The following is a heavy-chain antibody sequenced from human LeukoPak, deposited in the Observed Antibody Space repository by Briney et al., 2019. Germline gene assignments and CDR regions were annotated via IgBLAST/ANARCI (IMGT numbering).Heavy chain of an antibody. CDR3: ARDFYGDYALSAFDI. V-gene: IGHV3-7*01. D-gene: IGHD4-17*01. CDR1: GFTFSDYW. J-gene: IGHJ3*02. CDR2: IKQDGIEK. Sequence: GGSLRLSCVASGFTFSDYWMSWVRQAPGKGLEWVANIKQDGIEKYYVDPVKGRFTISRDNAKNSVYLQMISLRAEDTAVYYCARDFYGDYALSAFDIWGQGAMVTVSS.